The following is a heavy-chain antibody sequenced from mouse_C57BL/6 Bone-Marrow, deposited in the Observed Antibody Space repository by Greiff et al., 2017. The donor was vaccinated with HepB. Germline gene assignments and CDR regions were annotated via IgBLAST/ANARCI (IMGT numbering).Heavy chain of an antibody. CDR2: ISTYYGDA. CDR1: GYTFTDYA. D-gene: IGHD1-1*01. CDR3: ARNLFITTVVADFDY. J-gene: IGHJ2*01. Sequence: VQGVESGPELVRPGVSVKISCKGSGYTFTDYAMHWVKQSHAKSLEWIGVISTYYGDASYNQKFKDKATMTVDKSSSTAYMELARLTSEDSAVYYCARNLFITTVVADFDYWGQGTTLTVSS. V-gene: IGHV1-67*01.